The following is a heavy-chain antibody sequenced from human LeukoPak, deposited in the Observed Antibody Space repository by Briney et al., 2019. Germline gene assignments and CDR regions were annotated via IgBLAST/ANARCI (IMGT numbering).Heavy chain of an antibody. D-gene: IGHD3-10*01. CDR2: ISYDGSNK. J-gene: IGHJ3*02. CDR1: GFTFSSYG. CDR3: AKDRSGFGPDAFDI. V-gene: IGHV3-30*18. Sequence: GGSLRLSCAASGFTFSSYGMHWVRQAPGKGLEWVAGISYDGSNKYYADSVKGRFTISRDNSKNTLYLQMNSLRAEDTAVYYCAKDRSGFGPDAFDIWGQGTMVTVSS.